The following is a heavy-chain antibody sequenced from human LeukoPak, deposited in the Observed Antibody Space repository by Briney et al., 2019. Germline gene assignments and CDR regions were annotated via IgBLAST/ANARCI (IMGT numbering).Heavy chain of an antibody. CDR3: GRWFPRWGIDY. D-gene: IGHD3-10*01. J-gene: IGHJ4*02. CDR1: GFTFSSYG. V-gene: IGHV3-48*04. Sequence: PGRSLRLSCAASGFTFSSYGMHWVRQAPGKGLEWLSYISSSGNTIYYADSVKGRFTISRDNAKNSLYLQMNSLRAEDTAVYYCGRWFPRWGIDYWGQGTLVTVSS. CDR2: ISSSGNTI.